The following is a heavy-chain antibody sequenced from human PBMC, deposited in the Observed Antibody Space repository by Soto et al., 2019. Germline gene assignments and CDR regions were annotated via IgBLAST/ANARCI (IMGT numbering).Heavy chain of an antibody. CDR3: ARGSYYDFWSGYYGYYYGMDV. CDR1: GYTFTSYA. V-gene: IGHV1-18*01. Sequence: GASVKVSCKASGYTFTSYAISWVRQAPGQGLEWMGWISAYNGNTNYAQKLQGRVTMTTDTSTSTAYMELRSLRSEDTAVYYCARGSYYDFWSGYYGYYYGMDVWGQGTTVTVSS. J-gene: IGHJ6*02. D-gene: IGHD3-3*01. CDR2: ISAYNGNT.